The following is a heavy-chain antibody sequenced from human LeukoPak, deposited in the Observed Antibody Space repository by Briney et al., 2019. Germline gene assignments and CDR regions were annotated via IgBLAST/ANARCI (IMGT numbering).Heavy chain of an antibody. J-gene: IGHJ4*02. D-gene: IGHD2-15*01. CDR2: IKQDGSEK. V-gene: IGHV3-7*03. CDR1: GFTFSSYW. Sequence: GGSLRLSCAASGFTFSSYWMSWVRQAPGKGLEWVANIKQDGSEKYYVDSVKGRFTISRDNAKNSLYLQMNSLRAEDTAVYHCARGRRMARYCSGGSCYFDYWGQGTLVTVSS. CDR3: ARGRRMARYCSGGSCYFDY.